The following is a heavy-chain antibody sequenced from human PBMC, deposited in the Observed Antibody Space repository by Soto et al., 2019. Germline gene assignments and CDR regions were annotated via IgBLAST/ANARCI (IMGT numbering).Heavy chain of an antibody. D-gene: IGHD2-15*01. CDR2: IYYSGST. CDR1: GGSISSYY. J-gene: IGHJ5*02. V-gene: IGHV4-59*01. CDR3: ARQGRILRSWFDP. Sequence: SETLSLTCTVSGGSISSYYWSWIRQPPGKGLEWIGYIYYSGSTNYNPSLKSRVTISVDTSKNQFSLKLSSVTAADTAVYYCARQGRILRSWFDPWGQGTLVTVST.